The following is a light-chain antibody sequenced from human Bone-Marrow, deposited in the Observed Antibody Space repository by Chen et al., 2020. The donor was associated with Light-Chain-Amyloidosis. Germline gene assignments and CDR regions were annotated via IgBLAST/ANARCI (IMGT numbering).Light chain of an antibody. Sequence: QSALTQPASVSGSPGQSITISCTGTSSDVGGDNHVSWYQQHPDKAPKLMIYEVTNRPSWVPDRFAGSKSDNTASLTISGLQTEDEADYFCSSYTITNTLVFGSGTMFTVL. CDR1: SSDVGGDNH. CDR3: SSYTITNTLV. V-gene: IGLV2-14*01. CDR2: EVT. J-gene: IGLJ1*01.